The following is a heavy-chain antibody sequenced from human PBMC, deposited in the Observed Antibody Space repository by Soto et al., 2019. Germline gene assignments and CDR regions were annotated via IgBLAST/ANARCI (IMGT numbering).Heavy chain of an antibody. J-gene: IGHJ6*02. CDR1: GFTVSSNY. V-gene: IGHV3-53*01. CDR3: ARDFRGYSYGYYYYYGMDV. Sequence: PVGSLRLSCAASGFTVSSNYMSWVRQAPGKGLEWVSVIYSGGSTYYADSVKGRFTISRDNSKNTLYLQMNSLRAEDTAVYYCARDFRGYSYGYYYYYGMDVWGQGTTVTVSS. D-gene: IGHD5-18*01. CDR2: IYSGGST.